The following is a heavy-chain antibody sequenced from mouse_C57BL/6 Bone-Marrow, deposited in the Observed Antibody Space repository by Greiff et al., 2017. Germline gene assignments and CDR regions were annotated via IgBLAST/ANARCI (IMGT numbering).Heavy chain of an antibody. J-gene: IGHJ1*03. Sequence: EVKLMESGPELVKPGASVKISCKASGYSFTGYYMNWVKQSPEKSLEWIGEINPSTSGTTYNQKFKAKATLTVDKSSSTAYMHLKSLTSEDSAVYYCARRGSPYWYFDVWGTGTTVTVSS. CDR3: ARRGSPYWYFDV. CDR1: GYSFTGYY. CDR2: INPSTSGT. V-gene: IGHV1-42*01.